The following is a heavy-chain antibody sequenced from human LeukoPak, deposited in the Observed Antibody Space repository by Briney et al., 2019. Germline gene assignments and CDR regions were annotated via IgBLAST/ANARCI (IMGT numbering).Heavy chain of an antibody. J-gene: IGHJ4*02. D-gene: IGHD1-1*01. CDR1: GGSISSYY. V-gene: IGHV4-59*01. CDR2: IYYSGST. CDR3: ARVQRPLDGADY. Sequence: SETLSLTCTVSGGSISSYYWSWIRQPPGKGLEWIGYIYYSGSTYYNPSLKSRVTISVDTSKNLFSLKLSSVTAADTAVFYCARVQRPLDGADYWGQGTLVTVSS.